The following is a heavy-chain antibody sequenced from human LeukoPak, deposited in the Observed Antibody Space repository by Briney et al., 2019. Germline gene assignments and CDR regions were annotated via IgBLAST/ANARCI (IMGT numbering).Heavy chain of an antibody. CDR3: ARAGPGYSSSWYVGLPGY. V-gene: IGHV1-2*02. Sequence: ASVKVSCKASGYTFTGYYMHWVRQAPGQGLEWMGWINPNSGGTNYAQKFQGRVTMTRDTSISTAYMELSRLRSDDTAVYYCARAGPGYSSSWYVGLPGYWGQGTLVTVSS. D-gene: IGHD6-13*01. J-gene: IGHJ4*02. CDR1: GYTFTGYY. CDR2: INPNSGGT.